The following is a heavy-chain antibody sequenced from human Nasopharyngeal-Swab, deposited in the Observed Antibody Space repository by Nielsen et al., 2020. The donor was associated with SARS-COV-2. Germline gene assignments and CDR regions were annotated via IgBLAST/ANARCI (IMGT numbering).Heavy chain of an antibody. V-gene: IGHV3-30*18. Sequence: WIRQRPGKGLEWVAVISYDGSNKYYADSVKGRFTISRDNSKNTLYLQMNSLRAEDTAVYYCAKDKKAEGDSSCWTTDYWGQGTLVTVSS. D-gene: IGHD6-13*01. CDR3: AKDKKAEGDSSCWTTDY. J-gene: IGHJ4*02. CDR2: ISYDGSNK.